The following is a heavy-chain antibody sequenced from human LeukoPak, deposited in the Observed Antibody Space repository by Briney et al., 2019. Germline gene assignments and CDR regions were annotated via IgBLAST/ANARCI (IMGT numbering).Heavy chain of an antibody. D-gene: IGHD2-2*01. Sequence: ASVKVSCKASGYTFTSYDIDWVRQATGQGLEWMGWMNPNSGNTGYAQKFQGRVTMTRNTSISTAYMELSSLRSEDTAVYYCARGPPFHCSSTSCYPSDNWFDPWGQGTLVTVSS. V-gene: IGHV1-8*01. CDR2: MNPNSGNT. CDR3: ARGPPFHCSSTSCYPSDNWFDP. CDR1: GYTFTSYD. J-gene: IGHJ5*02.